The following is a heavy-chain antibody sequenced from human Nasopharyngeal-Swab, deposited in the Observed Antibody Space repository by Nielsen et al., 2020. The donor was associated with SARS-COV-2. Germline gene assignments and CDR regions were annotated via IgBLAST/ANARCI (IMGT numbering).Heavy chain of an antibody. CDR1: GFTFSSYS. CDR2: ISSSSSYI. D-gene: IGHD6-6*01. J-gene: IGHJ6*02. CDR3: ARDEQLAYGMDV. V-gene: IGHV3-21*01. Sequence: GESLKIPCAASGFTFSSYSMNWVRQAPGKGLEWVSSISSSSSYIYYADSVKGRFTISRDNAKNSLYLQMNSLRAEDTAVYYCARDEQLAYGMDVWGQGTTVTVSS.